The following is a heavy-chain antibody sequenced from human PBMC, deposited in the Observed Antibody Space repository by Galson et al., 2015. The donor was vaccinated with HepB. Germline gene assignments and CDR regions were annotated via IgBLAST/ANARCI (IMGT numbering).Heavy chain of an antibody. CDR2: IFSNDEK. CDR1: GFSLSNARMG. Sequence: PALVKPTQTLTLTCTFSGFSLSNARMGVSWIRQPPGKVLEWLAHIFSNDEKSYSTSLKSRLTISKDTSKSQVVLTMINMDPVDTATYYCARIGMVDYYYYYGMDVWGQGTTVTVSS. J-gene: IGHJ6*02. D-gene: IGHD3-10*01. CDR3: ARIGMVDYYYYYGMDV. V-gene: IGHV2-26*01.